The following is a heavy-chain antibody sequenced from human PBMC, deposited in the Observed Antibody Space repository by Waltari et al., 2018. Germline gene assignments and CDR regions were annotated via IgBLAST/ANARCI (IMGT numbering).Heavy chain of an antibody. V-gene: IGHV4-34*01. CDR3: ARRSGRYSSSWYTSFDY. J-gene: IGHJ4*02. CDR2: INHSGST. D-gene: IGHD6-13*01. CDR1: GGSFSGYY. Sequence: QVQLQQWGAGLLKPSETLSLTCAVYGGSFSGYYWSWIRQPPGKGLEWIGEINHSGSTNYNPALKGRVTISVDTSKNQFSLKLSSVTAADTAVYYCARRSGRYSSSWYTSFDYWGQGTLVTVSS.